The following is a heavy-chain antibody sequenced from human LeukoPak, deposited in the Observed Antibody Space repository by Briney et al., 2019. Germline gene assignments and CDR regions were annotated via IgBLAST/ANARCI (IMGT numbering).Heavy chain of an antibody. CDR1: GYTFTGYY. D-gene: IGHD3-3*01. J-gene: IGHJ4*02. V-gene: IGHV1-2*02. CDR2: INPNSGGT. CDR3: ARTIKTIFGVVKCFDY. Sequence: GASVKVSCKASGYTFTGYYMHWVRQAPGQGLEWMGWINPNSGGTNYAQKFQGRVTMTRDTSISTAYMELSRLRSDNTAVYYCARTIKTIFGVVKCFDYWGQGTLVTVSS.